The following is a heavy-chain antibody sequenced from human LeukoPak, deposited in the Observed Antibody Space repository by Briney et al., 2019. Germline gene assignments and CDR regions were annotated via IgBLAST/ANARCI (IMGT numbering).Heavy chain of an antibody. J-gene: IGHJ4*02. CDR3: ARTYGALGTFDY. Sequence: SETLSLTCTVSGGSISSNYWSWIRQPAGKGLEWIGRIYSSGSTNYNPSLKSRVTMSVDTSKNQFSLKLSSVTAADTAVYYCARTYGALGTFDYWGQGTLVTVSS. CDR2: IYSSGST. CDR1: GGSISSNY. V-gene: IGHV4-4*07. D-gene: IGHD4-17*01.